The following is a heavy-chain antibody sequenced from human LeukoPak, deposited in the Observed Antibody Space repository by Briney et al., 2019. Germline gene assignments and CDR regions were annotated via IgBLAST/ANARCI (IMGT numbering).Heavy chain of an antibody. CDR2: IYHTGST. Sequence: SETLSLTCAVYGGSFSHYYWSWIRPPPGKGLEWIGDIYHTGSTPYNPSLKSRVTTSVDTSKKQFSLRLSSVTAADTAVYYCARVGYPTQRRVLSAVTIPTAGAFDVWGRGTLVTVSS. D-gene: IGHD4-17*01. CDR1: GGSFSHYY. J-gene: IGHJ3*01. CDR3: ARVGYPTQRRVLSAVTIPTAGAFDV. V-gene: IGHV4-34*01.